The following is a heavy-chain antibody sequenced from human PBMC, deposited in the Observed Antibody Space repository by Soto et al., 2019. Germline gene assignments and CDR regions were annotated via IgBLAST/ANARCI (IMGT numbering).Heavy chain of an antibody. Sequence: GGSLRLSCAVSGLTVSGKKYVAWVRQAPGKGLEWVSGFYDLDGTYYADSLKGRFTTSGDSSRTIVYLQMNGLRPEDTAVYYCATWHLQEHAYDVWGQGTTVTVS. J-gene: IGHJ3*01. CDR3: ATWHLQEHAYDV. D-gene: IGHD4-4*01. CDR1: GLTVSGKKY. V-gene: IGHV3-53*01. CDR2: FYDLDGT.